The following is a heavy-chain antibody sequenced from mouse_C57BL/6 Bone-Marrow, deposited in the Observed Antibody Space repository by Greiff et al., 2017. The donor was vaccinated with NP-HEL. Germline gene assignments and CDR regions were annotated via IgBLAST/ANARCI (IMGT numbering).Heavy chain of an antibody. Sequence: DVMLVESGGDLVKPGGSLKLSCAASGFTFSSYGMSWVRQTPDKRLEWVATISSGGSYTYSPDSVKGRFTISRDNAKKTLYLQMSSLKSEDTAMYYCASLYDGYGYAMDYWGQGTSVTVSS. J-gene: IGHJ4*01. V-gene: IGHV5-6*02. CDR2: ISSGGSYT. CDR3: ASLYDGYGYAMDY. D-gene: IGHD2-3*01. CDR1: GFTFSSYG.